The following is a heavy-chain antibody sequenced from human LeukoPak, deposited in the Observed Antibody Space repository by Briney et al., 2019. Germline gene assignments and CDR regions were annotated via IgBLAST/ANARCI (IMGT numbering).Heavy chain of an antibody. Sequence: SETLSLTCTVSGDSISTYYWSWLRQPPGKGLEWIGYIYYRVTSDYSPSLKSRVTMSVDMSTRQISLKLSSVTAADTAVYYCARRARQMPFDYWGQGTLVTVSS. CDR1: GDSISTYY. D-gene: IGHD2-2*01. J-gene: IGHJ4*02. CDR2: IYYRVTS. V-gene: IGHV4-59*12. CDR3: ARRARQMPFDY.